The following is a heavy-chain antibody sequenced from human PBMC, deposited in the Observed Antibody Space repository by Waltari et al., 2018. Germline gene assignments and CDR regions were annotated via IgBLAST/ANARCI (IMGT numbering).Heavy chain of an antibody. D-gene: IGHD3-22*01. CDR1: GFTFSSSG. J-gene: IGHJ3*02. CDR3: AKIWNYYDSSGSVPLWAFDI. V-gene: IGHV3-33*06. Sequence: QVQLVESGGGVVQPVRSLRLSCAASGFTFSSSGLHWVRAAHCKGLGWVAVTWYDGSNKYYADSVKGRFTISRDNSKNTLYLQMNSLRAEDTAVYYCAKIWNYYDSSGSVPLWAFDIWGQGTMVTVSS. CDR2: TWYDGSNK.